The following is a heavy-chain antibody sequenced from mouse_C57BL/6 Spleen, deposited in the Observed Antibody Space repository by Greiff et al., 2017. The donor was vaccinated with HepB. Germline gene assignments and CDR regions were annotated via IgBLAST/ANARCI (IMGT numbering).Heavy chain of an antibody. CDR1: GYSITSGYY. CDR3: ARGGVYGYDA. J-gene: IGHJ2*01. D-gene: IGHD2-2*01. CDR2: ISYDGSN. Sequence: EVQLQESGPGLVKPSQSLSLTCSVTGYSITSGYYWNWIRQFPGNKLEWMGYISYDGSNNYNPSLKNRISITRDTSKNQFFLKLNSVTTEDTATYYCARGGVYGYDAWGQGTTLTVSS. V-gene: IGHV3-6*01.